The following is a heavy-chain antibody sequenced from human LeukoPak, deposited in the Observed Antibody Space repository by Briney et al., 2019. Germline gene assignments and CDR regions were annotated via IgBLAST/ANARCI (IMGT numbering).Heavy chain of an antibody. D-gene: IGHD2-8*01. J-gene: IGHJ6*02. Sequence: GGSLRLSCAASGFASSRHWMFWVRQAPGKGLVWVSRIDGDGSTTNYADSVKGRFTISRDNAKNTLYLQMNSLRGEDTAIYYCARSGVPNGMDVWGQGTTVTVPS. CDR2: IDGDGSTT. CDR3: ARSGVPNGMDV. CDR1: GFASSRHW. V-gene: IGHV3-74*01.